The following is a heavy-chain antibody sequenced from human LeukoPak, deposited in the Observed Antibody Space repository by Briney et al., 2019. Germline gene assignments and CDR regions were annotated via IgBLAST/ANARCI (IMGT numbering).Heavy chain of an antibody. CDR3: AKGFPTVTTGYYGMDV. CDR1: GFTFSRYW. D-gene: IGHD4-17*01. J-gene: IGHJ6*02. Sequence: PGGSLRLSCATSGFTFSRYWMQWVRQAPGKGLVWVSRIGSDASATSYADSVKGRFAISRDNSKNSLYLQMNSLRTEDTALYYCAKGFPTVTTGYYGMDVWGQGTTVTVSS. V-gene: IGHV3-74*01. CDR2: IGSDASAT.